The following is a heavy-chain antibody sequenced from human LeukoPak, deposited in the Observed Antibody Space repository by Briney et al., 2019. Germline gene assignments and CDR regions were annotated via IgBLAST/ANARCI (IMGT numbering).Heavy chain of an antibody. Sequence: GGSLRLSCAASGFTFSSYWMSWVRQAPGKGLEWVANIKQDRSEKYYVDSVKGRFTISRDNAKNSLYLQMNSLRAEDTAVYYCAREITIFGVVTRIYYYGMDVWGQGTTVTVSS. J-gene: IGHJ6*02. V-gene: IGHV3-7*01. CDR2: IKQDRSEK. CDR1: GFTFSSYW. D-gene: IGHD3-3*01. CDR3: AREITIFGVVTRIYYYGMDV.